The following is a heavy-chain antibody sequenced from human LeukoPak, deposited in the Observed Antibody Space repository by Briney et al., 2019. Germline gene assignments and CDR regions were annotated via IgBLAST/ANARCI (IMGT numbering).Heavy chain of an antibody. V-gene: IGHV3-74*01. Sequence: GGSLRLSCAASGFTFSSYWMHWVRQAPGKGLVWVSRINSDGSSTSYADSVKGRFTISRDNAKNTLYLQMNSLRAEDTAVYYCAMYSSSWHTFQHWGQGTLVTVSS. CDR3: AMYSSSWHTFQH. J-gene: IGHJ1*01. CDR1: GFTFSSYW. CDR2: INSDGSST. D-gene: IGHD6-13*01.